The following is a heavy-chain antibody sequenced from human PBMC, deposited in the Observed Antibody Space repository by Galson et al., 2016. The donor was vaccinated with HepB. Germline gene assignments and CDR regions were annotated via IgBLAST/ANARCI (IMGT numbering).Heavy chain of an antibody. CDR2: ISTRRTN. Sequence: SLRLSCAASGFVFSNFGLSWVRQAPGKGLEWVASISTRRTNYYSDHVQGRFTISRDNSNNTLYLQMNGLRAEDTAVYYCAKERLVRRIFDHWGQGTLLTVSS. V-gene: IGHV3-23*01. D-gene: IGHD1-1*01. CDR1: GFVFSNFG. J-gene: IGHJ4*02. CDR3: AKERLVRRIFDH.